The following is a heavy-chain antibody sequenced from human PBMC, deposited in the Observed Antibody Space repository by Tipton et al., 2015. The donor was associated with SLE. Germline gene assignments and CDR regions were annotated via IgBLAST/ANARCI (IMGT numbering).Heavy chain of an antibody. CDR3: ARCSRDPDFGRDWVDY. V-gene: IGHV4-31*03. J-gene: IGHJ4*02. CDR1: GGSISSGGYY. D-gene: IGHD2-21*01. CDR2: IYYSGST. Sequence: TLSLTCTVSGGSISSGGYYWSWIRQHPGKGLEWIGYIYYSGSTYYNPSLKSRVTISVDTSKNQFSLKLSSVTAADTAVYYCARCSRDPDFGRDWVDYWGQGTLVTVSS.